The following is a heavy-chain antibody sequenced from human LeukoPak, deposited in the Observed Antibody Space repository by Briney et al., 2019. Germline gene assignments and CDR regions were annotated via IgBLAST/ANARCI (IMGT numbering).Heavy chain of an antibody. V-gene: IGHV4-30-4*01. CDR1: GGSISSGDYY. D-gene: IGHD6-13*01. Sequence: SETLSLTCTVSGGSISSGDYYWSWIRQPPGKGLEWIGYIYYSGSTYYNPSLKSRVTISVDTSKNQFSLKLSSVTAADTAVYYCARRGYSSSWYPNWFDPWGQGTLVTVSS. CDR3: ARRGYSSSWYPNWFDP. CDR2: IYYSGST. J-gene: IGHJ5*02.